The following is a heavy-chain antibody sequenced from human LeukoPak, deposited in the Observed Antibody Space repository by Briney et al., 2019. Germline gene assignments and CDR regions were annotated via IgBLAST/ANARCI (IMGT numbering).Heavy chain of an antibody. CDR1: GYTFTSYG. V-gene: IGHV1-18*04. D-gene: IGHD2-2*01. J-gene: IGHJ6*04. Sequence: ASVKVSCKASGYTFTSYGISWVRQAPGQGLGWMGWISAYNGNTNYAQKLQGRVTMTTDTSTSTAYMELRSLRSDDTAVYYCARKFLGYCSSTSCLYGMDVWGKGTTVTVSS. CDR2: ISAYNGNT. CDR3: ARKFLGYCSSTSCLYGMDV.